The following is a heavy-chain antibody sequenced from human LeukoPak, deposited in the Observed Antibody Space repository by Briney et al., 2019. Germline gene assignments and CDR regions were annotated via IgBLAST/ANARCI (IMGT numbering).Heavy chain of an antibody. J-gene: IGHJ4*02. Sequence: PSGTLSLTCTVSGGSISSSGYYWSWIRPPPGKGLEWIGFIHYSGSTNYNPSLKSRVTISVDTSKNQFSLKLRSVTAADTAVYYCARHYNSGTHPFDGWGQGTPVTASS. D-gene: IGHD3-10*01. V-gene: IGHV4-61*05. CDR2: IHYSGST. CDR3: ARHYNSGTHPFDG. CDR1: GGSISSSGYY.